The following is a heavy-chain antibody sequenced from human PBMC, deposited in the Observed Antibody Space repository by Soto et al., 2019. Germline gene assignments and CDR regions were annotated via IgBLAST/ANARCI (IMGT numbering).Heavy chain of an antibody. CDR1: GFTFTSPA. CDR2: IVVGSGNT. V-gene: IGHV1-58*02. Sequence: SVKVSCKASGFTFTSPAMQWVRQARGQRLEWIGWIVVGSGNTNYAQKFQERVTITRDMSTSTAYMELSSLRSEDTAVYYCAAEEGGFYGMDVWGQGTTVTVSS. D-gene: IGHD3-16*01. CDR3: AAEEGGFYGMDV. J-gene: IGHJ6*02.